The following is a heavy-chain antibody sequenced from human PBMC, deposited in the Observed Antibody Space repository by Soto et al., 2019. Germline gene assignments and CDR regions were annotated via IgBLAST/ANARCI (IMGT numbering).Heavy chain of an antibody. J-gene: IGHJ6*02. V-gene: IGHV4-59*01. D-gene: IGHD6-13*01. CDR3: AREGVSSSWYNYYAMDV. CDR2: NYYSGST. CDR1: GGSISSYY. Sequence: QVQLQESGPGLVKPSETMSLTCTVSGGSISSYYWSWIRQPPGQGLEWIGYNYYSGSTNYNPSLKSRVTISVDTSKNQFSLKLSSVTAADTAVYYCAREGVSSSWYNYYAMDVWGQGTTVTVSS.